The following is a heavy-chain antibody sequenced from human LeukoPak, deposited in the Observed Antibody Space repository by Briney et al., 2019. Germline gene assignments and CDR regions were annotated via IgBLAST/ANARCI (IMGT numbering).Heavy chain of an antibody. V-gene: IGHV4-34*01. CDR2: INHSGST. Sequence: SETLSLTCAAHGGSFSAYYWSWIRQPPGKGLEWIGEINHSGSTNYNPSLKSRVTISVDTSRNQFSLNLRSLTAADTAVCYCARGVYNDRNGYRYYFDYWGQGTLVTVSS. CDR1: GGSFSAYY. CDR3: ARGVYNDRNGYRYYFDY. D-gene: IGHD3-22*01. J-gene: IGHJ4*02.